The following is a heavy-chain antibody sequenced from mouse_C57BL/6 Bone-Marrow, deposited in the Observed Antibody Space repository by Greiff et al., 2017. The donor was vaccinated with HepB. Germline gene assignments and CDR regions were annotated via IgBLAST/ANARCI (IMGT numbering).Heavy chain of an antibody. Sequence: QVQLQQPGAELVRPGSSVKLSCKASGYTFTSYWMHWVKQRPIQGLEWIGNIDPSDSETHYNQKFKDKATLTVDKSSSTAYMQLSSLTSEDSVVYYCARRGWDAMDYWGQGTSVTVSS. D-gene: IGHD2-3*01. V-gene: IGHV1-52*01. CDR2: IDPSDSET. CDR3: ARRGWDAMDY. CDR1: GYTFTSYW. J-gene: IGHJ4*01.